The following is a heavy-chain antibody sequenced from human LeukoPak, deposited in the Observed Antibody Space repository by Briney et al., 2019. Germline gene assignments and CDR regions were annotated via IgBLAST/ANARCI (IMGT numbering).Heavy chain of an antibody. Sequence: GGSLRLSCAASGFTFSDYYMSWIRQAPGKGLEWVSYISSSGSTIYYADSVKGRFTISRDNAKNSLYLQMNSLRAEDTAVYYCARDTDCSSTSCYPEYFQHWGQGTLVTVSS. D-gene: IGHD2-2*01. CDR1: GFTFSDYY. V-gene: IGHV3-11*01. CDR3: ARDTDCSSTSCYPEYFQH. CDR2: ISSSGSTI. J-gene: IGHJ1*01.